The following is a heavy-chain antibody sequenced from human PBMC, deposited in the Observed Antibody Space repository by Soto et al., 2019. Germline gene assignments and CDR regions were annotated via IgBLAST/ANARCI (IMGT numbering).Heavy chain of an antibody. CDR3: AKDDYYDSSGYMAPSAFDI. V-gene: IGHV3-23*01. D-gene: IGHD3-22*01. CDR1: GFTFSSYA. J-gene: IGHJ3*02. Sequence: EVQLLESGGGLVQPGGSLRLSCAASGFTFSSYAMSWVRQAPGKGLEWVSAISGSGGSTYYADSVKGRFTISRDNSKNTLYLQVNSLRAEDTAVYYCAKDDYYDSSGYMAPSAFDIWGQGTMVTVSS. CDR2: ISGSGGST.